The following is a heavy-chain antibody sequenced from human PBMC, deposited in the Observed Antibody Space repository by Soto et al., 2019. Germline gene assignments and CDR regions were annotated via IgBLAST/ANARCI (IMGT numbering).Heavy chain of an antibody. CDR3: AKAKDYGDNLGFDF. D-gene: IGHD4-17*01. CDR2: INPKTGLT. Sequence: ASVKVSCKASGYTLSDYFMHWVRQAPGQGLEWVGWINPKTGLTNYAQSFQGRVTLTRDTSINTAYMELSRLRSDDTAVYYCAKAKDYGDNLGFDFWGQGTLVTVSS. J-gene: IGHJ4*02. CDR1: GYTLSDYF. V-gene: IGHV1-2*02.